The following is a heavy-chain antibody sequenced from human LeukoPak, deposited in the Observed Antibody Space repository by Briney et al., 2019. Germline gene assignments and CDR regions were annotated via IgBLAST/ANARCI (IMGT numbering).Heavy chain of an antibody. CDR3: ARRMDYGDYRGVH. V-gene: IGHV3-23*01. CDR2: ISGSGGST. J-gene: IGHJ4*02. Sequence: GGSLRLSCAASRFTFSSYAMSWVRQAPGKGLEWVSAISGSGGSTYYTDSVKGRFTISRDNSKNTLYLQMNSLRAGDTAVYYCARRMDYGDYRGVHWGQGTLVTVSS. CDR1: RFTFSSYA. D-gene: IGHD4-17*01.